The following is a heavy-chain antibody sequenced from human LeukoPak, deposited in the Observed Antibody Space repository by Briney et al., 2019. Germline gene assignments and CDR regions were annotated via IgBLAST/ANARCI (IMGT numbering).Heavy chain of an antibody. CDR2: INHSGST. Sequence: SDTLPLTCAVYDESYRGYYWSGIRQPPGKGLDGIEEINHSGSTNHNPSLKSRVTISLDTHKNQLSLKMSSVTAARTHVYFCARANIVVVPADMGLAVAGSQYFDYWGQGTLVTVSS. CDR3: ARANIVVVPADMGLAVAGSQYFDY. D-gene: IGHD2-2*01. J-gene: IGHJ4*02. CDR1: DESYRGYY. V-gene: IGHV4-34*01.